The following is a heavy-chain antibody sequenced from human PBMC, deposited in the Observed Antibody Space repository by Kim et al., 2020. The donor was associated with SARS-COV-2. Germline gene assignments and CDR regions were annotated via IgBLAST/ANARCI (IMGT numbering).Heavy chain of an antibody. D-gene: IGHD3-10*01. Sequence: GGSLRLSCAASGFTFSSYWMHWVRQAPGKGLVWVSRINSDGSSTSYADSVKGRFTISRDNAKNTLYLQMNSLRAEDTAVYYCARGGWGGDYGSGSWSVVRYYYYGMDVWGQGTTVTVSS. V-gene: IGHV3-74*01. J-gene: IGHJ6*02. CDR3: ARGGWGGDYGSGSWSVVRYYYYGMDV. CDR1: GFTFSSYW. CDR2: INSDGSST.